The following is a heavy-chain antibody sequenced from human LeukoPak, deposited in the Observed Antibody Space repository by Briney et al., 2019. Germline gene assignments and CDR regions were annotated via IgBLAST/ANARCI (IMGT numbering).Heavy chain of an antibody. CDR2: ISAYNGNT. V-gene: IGHV1-18*01. CDR1: GGTFSSYA. Sequence: ASVKVSCKASGGTFSSYAISWVRQAPGQGLEWMGWISAYNGNTNYAQKLQGRVTMTTDTSTSTAYMELRSLRSDDTAVYYCARDRGGGGGFYYYYYGMDVWGQGTTVTVSS. D-gene: IGHD2-15*01. J-gene: IGHJ6*02. CDR3: ARDRGGGGGFYYYYYGMDV.